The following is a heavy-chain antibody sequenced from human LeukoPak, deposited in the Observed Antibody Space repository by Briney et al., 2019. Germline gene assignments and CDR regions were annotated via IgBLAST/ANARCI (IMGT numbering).Heavy chain of an antibody. V-gene: IGHV4-39*07. CDR1: GGFISSSSDY. D-gene: IGHD3-10*01. J-gene: IGHJ4*02. CDR2: FYYSGST. CDR3: TRANGYGLIDY. Sequence: SETLSLTCSVSGGFISSSSDYWGRIRQPPGKELEWIGSFYYSGSTYYNPSLKSRVTISVDTSKNQFSLNLFSVTAADTAMYYCTRANGYGLIDYWGQGTLVTVSS.